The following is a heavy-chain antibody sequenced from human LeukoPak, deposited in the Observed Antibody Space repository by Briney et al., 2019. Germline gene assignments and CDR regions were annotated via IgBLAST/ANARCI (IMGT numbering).Heavy chain of an antibody. CDR2: IYHSGST. V-gene: IGHV4-31*03. D-gene: IGHD3-22*01. Sequence: SETLSLTCTVSGGSISSGGYYWSWIRQHPGKGLEWIGYIYHSGSTYYNPSLKSRVTISVDRSKNQFSLKLSSVTAADTAVYYCARDEWYYYDSSGSWAPPPDAFDIWGQGTMVTVSS. CDR3: ARDEWYYYDSSGSWAPPPDAFDI. CDR1: GGSISSGGYY. J-gene: IGHJ3*02.